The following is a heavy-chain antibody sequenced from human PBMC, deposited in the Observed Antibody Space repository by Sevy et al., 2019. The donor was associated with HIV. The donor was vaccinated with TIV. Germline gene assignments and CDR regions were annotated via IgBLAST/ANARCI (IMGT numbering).Heavy chain of an antibody. V-gene: IGHV4-39*01. CDR2: IYYSGST. Sequence: SETLSLTCTVSGGSISSSSYYWGWIRQPPGKGLEWIGSIYYSGSTYYNPSLKSRVTISVDTSKNQFSLKLSSVTAADTAVYYCARLIAAAGTGKDWFDPSGQGTLVTVSS. CDR3: ARLIAAAGTGKDWFDP. J-gene: IGHJ5*02. CDR1: GGSISSSSYY. D-gene: IGHD6-13*01.